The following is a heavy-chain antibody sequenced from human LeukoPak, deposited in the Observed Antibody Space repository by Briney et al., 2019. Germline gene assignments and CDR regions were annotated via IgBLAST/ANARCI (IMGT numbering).Heavy chain of an antibody. CDR3: AREAGSSSWVPGDY. V-gene: IGHV4-39*07. D-gene: IGHD6-13*01. J-gene: IGHJ4*02. Sequence: GSLRLSCAASGFTFSSYPMSWVRQAPGKGLEWIGSIYYSGSTYYNPSLKSRVTISVDTSKNQFSLKLSSVTAADTAVYYCAREAGSSSWVPGDYWGQGTLVTVSS. CDR2: IYYSGST. CDR1: GFTFSSYP.